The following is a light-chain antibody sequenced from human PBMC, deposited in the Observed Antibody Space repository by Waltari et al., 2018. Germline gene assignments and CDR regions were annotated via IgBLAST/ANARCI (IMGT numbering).Light chain of an antibody. V-gene: IGLV2-23*02. CDR1: SSNVGSYDL. CDR2: DVS. Sequence: QSALTQPASVSGSPGQSIAISCTGTSSNVGSYDLVSWYQQHPGKAPKLIIYDVSQRPSGVSNRFSGSKSGNTASLTISGLQAEDEADYYCCSYAGSGTSVFVGGTQLTVL. CDR3: CSYAGSGTSV. J-gene: IGLJ2*01.